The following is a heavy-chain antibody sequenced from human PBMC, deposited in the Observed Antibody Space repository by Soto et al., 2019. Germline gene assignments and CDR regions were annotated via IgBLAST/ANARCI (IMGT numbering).Heavy chain of an antibody. CDR2: IYPGDSDT. V-gene: IGHV5-51*01. D-gene: IGHD2-2*01. CDR1: GYAFTSYW. Sequence: LKISCTGFGYAFTSYWIAWVRQMPGKGLEWMGIIYPGDSDTRYSPSFQGQVTISVDKSISTAYLQWSTLKASDTAMYYCARGYCTTTICDPWFDPWGQGTLVTVSS. J-gene: IGHJ5*02. CDR3: ARGYCTTTICDPWFDP.